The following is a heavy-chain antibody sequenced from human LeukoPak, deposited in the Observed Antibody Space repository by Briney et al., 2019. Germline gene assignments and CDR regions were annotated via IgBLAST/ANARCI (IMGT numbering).Heavy chain of an antibody. J-gene: IGHJ4*02. CDR3: ARDQGGIYSGYDFDY. CDR1: GYTFTSYG. V-gene: IGHV1-18*01. D-gene: IGHD5-12*01. CDR2: ISAYNGNT. Sequence: ASVKVSCKASGYTFTSYGISWVRQAPGQGLEWMGWISAYNGNTNYAQKLQGRVTMTTDTSTSTVYMELSSLRSEDTAVYYCARDQGGIYSGYDFDYWGQGTLVTVSS.